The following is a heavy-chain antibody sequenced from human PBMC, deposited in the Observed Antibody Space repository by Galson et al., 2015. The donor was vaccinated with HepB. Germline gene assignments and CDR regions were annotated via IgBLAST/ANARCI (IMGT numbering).Heavy chain of an antibody. V-gene: IGHV3-49*03. Sequence: SLRLSCAASGFTFGDYAMSWFRQAPGKGLEWVGFIRSKAYGGTTEYAASVKGRFTISRDDSKSIAYLQMNSLKTEDTAVYYCTSPYYYDSSGNLDYWGQGTLVTVSS. J-gene: IGHJ4*02. D-gene: IGHD3-22*01. CDR2: IRSKAYGGTT. CDR3: TSPYYYDSSGNLDY. CDR1: GFTFGDYA.